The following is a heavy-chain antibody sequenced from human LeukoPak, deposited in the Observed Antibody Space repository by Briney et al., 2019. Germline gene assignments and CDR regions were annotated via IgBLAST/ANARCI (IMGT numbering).Heavy chain of an antibody. J-gene: IGHJ3*02. Sequence: ASVKVSCKASGGTFSSYAISWVRQAPGQGLEWMGRIIPILGVANYAQKFQGRVTITADKSTSTAYMELSSLRSEDTAVYYCARVRQWLSLDAFDIWGQGTMVTVSS. CDR1: GGTFSSYA. D-gene: IGHD6-19*01. V-gene: IGHV1-69*04. CDR3: ARVRQWLSLDAFDI. CDR2: IIPILGVA.